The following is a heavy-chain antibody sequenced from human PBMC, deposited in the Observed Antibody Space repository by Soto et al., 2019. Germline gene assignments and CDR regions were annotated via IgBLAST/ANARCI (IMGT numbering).Heavy chain of an antibody. CDR3: ARDRGVAPPVAGNTHYYYYMDV. J-gene: IGHJ6*03. CDR2: ISAFNGNT. CDR1: GYSFTNYG. Sequence: QDQLLQSGAEVKKPGASVTVSCKASGYSFTNYGITWVRQAPGQGLEWMGWISAFNGNTHYAQKLQGRVTMTTDASTSPAYMQRRSLRSDDTAVYYCARDRGVAPPVAGNTHYYYYMDVWGKGTTVTVSS. V-gene: IGHV1-18*01. D-gene: IGHD6-19*01.